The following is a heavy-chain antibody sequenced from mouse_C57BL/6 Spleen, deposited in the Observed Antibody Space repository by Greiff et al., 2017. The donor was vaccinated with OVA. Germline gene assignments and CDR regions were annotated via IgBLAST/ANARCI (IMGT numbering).Heavy chain of an antibody. CDR3: ARDYYGSSYRYFDV. V-gene: IGHV1-50*01. CDR2: IDPSDSYT. J-gene: IGHJ1*03. Sequence: QVQLQQPGAELVKPGASVKLSCKASGYTFTSYWMQWVKQRPGQGLEWIGEIDPSDSYTTYNQKFKGKATLTVDTSSSTAYMQLSSLTSEDSAVYYCARDYYGSSYRYFDVWGTGTTVTVSS. CDR1: GYTFTSYW. D-gene: IGHD1-1*01.